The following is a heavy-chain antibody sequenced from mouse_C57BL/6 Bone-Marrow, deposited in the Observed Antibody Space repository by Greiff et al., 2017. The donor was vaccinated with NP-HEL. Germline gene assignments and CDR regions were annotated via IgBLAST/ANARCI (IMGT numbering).Heavy chain of an antibody. D-gene: IGHD2-2*01. Sequence: VKVVESGAELVKPGASVKLSCKASGYTFTEYTIHWVKQRSGQGLEWIGWFYPGSGSIKYNEKFKDKATLTADKSSSTVYMELSRLTSEDSAVYFCARHGYYGYDGRGMDYWGQGTSVTVSS. CDR3: ARHGYYGYDGRGMDY. V-gene: IGHV1-62-2*01. CDR2: FYPGSGSI. CDR1: GYTFTEYT. J-gene: IGHJ4*01.